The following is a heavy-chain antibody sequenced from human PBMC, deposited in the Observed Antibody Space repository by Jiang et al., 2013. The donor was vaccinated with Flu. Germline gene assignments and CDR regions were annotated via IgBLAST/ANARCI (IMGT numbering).Heavy chain of an antibody. CDR2: WDDDK. Sequence: WDDDKRYSPSLKSRLTITKGTSKNQVVLTMTNMDPVDTATYYCAHIPSRGGSSSWAGYYFDYWGQGTLVTVSS. J-gene: IGHJ4*02. D-gene: IGHD6-13*01. V-gene: IGHV2-5*02. CDR3: AHIPSRGGSSSWAGYYFDY.